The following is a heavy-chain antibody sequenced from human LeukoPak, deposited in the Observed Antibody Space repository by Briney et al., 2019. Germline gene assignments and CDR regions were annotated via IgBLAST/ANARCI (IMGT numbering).Heavy chain of an antibody. CDR2: MNPITGNT. CDR3: ARKRYSSSSNYYYMDV. J-gene: IGHJ6*03. V-gene: IGHV1-8*03. Sequence: GASVKVSCKASGYTFTSYDINWVRQATGQGLEWMGWMNPITGNTGYAQKFQGRVTISKNTSIRTAYMELSSLRSEDTAVYYCARKRYSSSSNYYYMDVGGRGTTVTVS. CDR1: GYTFTSYD. D-gene: IGHD6-6*01.